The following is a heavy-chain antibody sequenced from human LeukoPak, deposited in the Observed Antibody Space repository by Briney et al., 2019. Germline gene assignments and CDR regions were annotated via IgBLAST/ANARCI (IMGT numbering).Heavy chain of an antibody. Sequence: KPSETLSLTCTVSGGSISSSSYYWGWIRQSPGKGLEWIGSIYYSGSTYYNPSLKSRVTTSVDTSKNQFSLKLSSVTAADTAVYYCARARPSFTNLGSDYFDYWGQGTLVTVSS. V-gene: IGHV4-39*07. J-gene: IGHJ4*02. CDR3: ARARPSFTNLGSDYFDY. CDR2: IYYSGST. CDR1: GGSISSSSYY. D-gene: IGHD3-10*01.